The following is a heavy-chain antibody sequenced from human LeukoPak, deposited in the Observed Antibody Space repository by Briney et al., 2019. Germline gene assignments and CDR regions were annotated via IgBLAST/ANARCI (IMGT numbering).Heavy chain of an antibody. CDR1: GFTFSDYE. Sequence: PGGSLGLSCAASGFTFSDYEMIWVRQAPGKGPEWLSYISSSGSAIYYADSLKGRFTISRDNAKNSLYLQMNNLRAEDTAVYYCAREWFGDRCHDYWGQGTLVTVSS. D-gene: IGHD3-10*01. J-gene: IGHJ4*02. CDR2: ISSSGSAI. V-gene: IGHV3-48*03. CDR3: AREWFGDRCHDY.